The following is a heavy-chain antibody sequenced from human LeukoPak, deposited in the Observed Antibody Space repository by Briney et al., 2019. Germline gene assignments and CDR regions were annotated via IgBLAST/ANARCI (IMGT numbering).Heavy chain of an antibody. Sequence: GGSPRLSCAASGFTFSSYSMNWVRQAPGKGLEWVSYISSSSSTIYYADSVKGRFTISRDNAKNSLYLQMNSLRAEDTAVYYCARRVDILTGYYLFDYWGQGTLVTVSS. D-gene: IGHD3-9*01. V-gene: IGHV3-48*01. CDR3: ARRVDILTGYYLFDY. CDR1: GFTFSSYS. J-gene: IGHJ4*02. CDR2: ISSSSSTI.